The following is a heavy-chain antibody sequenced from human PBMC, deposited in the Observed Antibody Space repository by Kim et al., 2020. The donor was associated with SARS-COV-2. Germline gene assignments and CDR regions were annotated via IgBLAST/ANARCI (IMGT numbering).Heavy chain of an antibody. CDR3: ARAVAPRDGSGSYYTGEGGYYYYGMDV. J-gene: IGHJ6*02. D-gene: IGHD3-10*01. Sequence: SVKVSCKASGGTFSSYTISWVRQAPGQGLEWMGRIIPILGIANYAQKFQGRVTITADKSTSTAYMELSSLRSEDTAVYYCARAVAPRDGSGSYYTGEGGYYYYGMDVWGQGTTVTVSS. CDR2: IIPILGIA. V-gene: IGHV1-69*02. CDR1: GGTFSSYT.